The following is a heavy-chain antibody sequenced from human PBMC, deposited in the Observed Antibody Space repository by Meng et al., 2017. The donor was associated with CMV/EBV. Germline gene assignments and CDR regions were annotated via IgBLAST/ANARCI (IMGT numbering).Heavy chain of an antibody. J-gene: IGHJ6*02. V-gene: IGHV3-21*01. CDR1: GFTSGHYN. Sequence: GESLKISCAASGFTSGHYNMNWVRQAPGKGLEWVSSITTSSNYIYYADSVKGRFTVSRDNAKNSLYLQMNSLRAEDTAVYYCATGGVVVPAGYYYGMDVWGQGTTVTVSS. CDR3: ATGGVVVPAGYYYGMDV. D-gene: IGHD2-2*01. CDR2: ITTSSNYI.